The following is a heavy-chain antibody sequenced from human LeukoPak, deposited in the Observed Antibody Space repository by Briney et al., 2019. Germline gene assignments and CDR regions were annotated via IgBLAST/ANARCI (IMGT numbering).Heavy chain of an antibody. CDR3: AREYSSSWYLSINWFDP. J-gene: IGHJ5*02. Sequence: PGGSLRLPCAASGFTFSSYWMHWVRQAPGKGLVWVSRINSDGSSTSYADSVKGRFPISRDNAKNTLYLQMNSLRAEDTAVYYCAREYSSSWYLSINWFDPWGQGTLVTVSS. CDR2: INSDGSST. V-gene: IGHV3-74*01. CDR1: GFTFSSYW. D-gene: IGHD6-13*01.